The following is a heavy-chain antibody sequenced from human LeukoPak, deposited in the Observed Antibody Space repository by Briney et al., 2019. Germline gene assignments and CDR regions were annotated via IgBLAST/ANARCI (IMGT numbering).Heavy chain of an antibody. CDR3: ATVIYSKNSFDY. J-gene: IGHJ4*02. Sequence: ASVKVSCKVSGYTLTELSMHWVRQAPGKGLEWMGGFDPEDGETIYAQKFQGRVTMTEDTSTDTAYMELSSLRSEDTAVYYCATVIYSKNSFDYWGQGTLVTVSS. CDR1: GYTLTELS. V-gene: IGHV1-24*01. CDR2: FDPEDGET. D-gene: IGHD4-11*01.